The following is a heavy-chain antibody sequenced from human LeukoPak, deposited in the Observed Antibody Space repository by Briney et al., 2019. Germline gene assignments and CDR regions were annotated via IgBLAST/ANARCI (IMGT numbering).Heavy chain of an antibody. V-gene: IGHV3-9*01. CDR2: ISWNSGSI. Sequence: GGSLRLSCAASGFTFDDYAMHWVRQAPGKGLEWVSGISWNSGSIGYADSVKGRFTISRDNSKNTLYLQMNSLRAEDTAVYYCVSRIADGYKGGRPWYFDLWGRGTLVTVSS. D-gene: IGHD5-24*01. J-gene: IGHJ2*01. CDR3: VSRIADGYKGGRPWYFDL. CDR1: GFTFDDYA.